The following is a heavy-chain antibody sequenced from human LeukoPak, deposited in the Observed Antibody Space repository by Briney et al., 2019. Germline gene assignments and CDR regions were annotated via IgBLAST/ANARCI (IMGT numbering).Heavy chain of an antibody. Sequence: GRSLRLSCVASGFTFDDYAMHWVRQAPGKGLEWVSGISWNSGSIGYADSVKGRFTISRDNAKNSLYLQMNSLRAEDTALYYCAKDIGTRNCSSTSCYTRGRDSGAFDIWGQGTMVTVSS. CDR1: GFTFDDYA. CDR3: AKDIGTRNCSSTSCYTRGRDSGAFDI. CDR2: ISWNSGSI. V-gene: IGHV3-9*01. J-gene: IGHJ3*02. D-gene: IGHD2-2*02.